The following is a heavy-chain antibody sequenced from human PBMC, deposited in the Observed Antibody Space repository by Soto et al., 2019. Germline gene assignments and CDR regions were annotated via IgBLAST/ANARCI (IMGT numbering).Heavy chain of an antibody. J-gene: IGHJ5*02. Sequence: SETLSLTCTVSGGSISSYYWSWIRQPPGKGLEWIGYIYYSGSTNYNPSLKSRVTISVDTSKNQFSLKLSSVTAADTAVYYCARDGRYYDSRPSTGFDPWGQGTLVTVS. CDR1: GGSISSYY. V-gene: IGHV4-59*01. CDR3: ARDGRYYDSRPSTGFDP. D-gene: IGHD3-22*01. CDR2: IYYSGST.